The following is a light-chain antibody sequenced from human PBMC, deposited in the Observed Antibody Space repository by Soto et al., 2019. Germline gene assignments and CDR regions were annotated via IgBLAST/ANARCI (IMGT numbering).Light chain of an antibody. J-gene: IGKJ1*01. V-gene: IGKV3-20*01. CDR3: QQYGTSPRT. CDR2: GVS. CDR1: QSVRSNY. Sequence: EIVLTQSPGTLSLSPGERATLSCRASQSVRSNYLAWYQQKPGQAPRLLIYGVSSRATGIPDRFSGSGSGTDFTLTISRLDPEDFAVYYCQQYGTSPRTFGQGTKV.